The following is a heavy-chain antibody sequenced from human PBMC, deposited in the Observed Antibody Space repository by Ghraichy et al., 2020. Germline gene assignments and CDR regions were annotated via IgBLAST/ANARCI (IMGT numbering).Heavy chain of an antibody. CDR1: GFTFSNYG. Sequence: LSLTCAVSGFTFSNYGMSWVRQAPGKGLECVSMTTRNGDNTYYAESVKGRFTMSRDNSNNTLYLQMNSLRAEDRAVYYCAKHGGTSWHFDLWGRGTLVSVSS. J-gene: IGHJ2*01. CDR3: AKHGGTSWHFDL. V-gene: IGHV3-23*01. CDR2: TTRNGDNT. D-gene: IGHD1-26*01.